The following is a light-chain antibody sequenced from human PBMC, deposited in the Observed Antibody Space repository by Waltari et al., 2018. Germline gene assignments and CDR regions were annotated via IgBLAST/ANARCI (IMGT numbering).Light chain of an antibody. J-gene: IGKJ2*01. Sequence: EMVLTQSPGTLSLSPGERASLPCRASQSVSSTYLAWYQQKPGQAPRLLIFGTSNRATGIPDRFSGSGSGTAFTLTISSLQAEDVAVYYCQQYYSIPYTFGQGTKLEI. CDR3: QQYYSIPYT. CDR1: QSVSSTY. V-gene: IGKV3-20*01. CDR2: GTS.